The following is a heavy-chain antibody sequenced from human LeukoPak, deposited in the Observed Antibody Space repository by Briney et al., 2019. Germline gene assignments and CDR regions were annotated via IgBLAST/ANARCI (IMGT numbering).Heavy chain of an antibody. CDR2: ISWNSGSI. J-gene: IGHJ4*02. V-gene: IGHV3-9*01. CDR3: ATGVPTMSPFDY. D-gene: IGHD1-1*01. Sequence: AGGSLRLSCAASGFTFDDYAMHWVRQAPGKGLEWVSGISWNSGSIGYADSVKGRVTISRDNAKNSLYLQINSLRAEDTALYYCATGVPTMSPFDYWGQGTLVTVSS. CDR1: GFTFDDYA.